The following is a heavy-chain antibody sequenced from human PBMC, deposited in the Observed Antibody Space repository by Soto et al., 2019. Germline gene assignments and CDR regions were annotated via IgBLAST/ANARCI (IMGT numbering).Heavy chain of an antibody. V-gene: IGHV3-11*04. J-gene: IGHJ5*02. CDR3: VRDSARIVVVPRVDGDNWFDP. Sequence: QVHLVESGGGVVKPAGSLRLSCAASGFTFSDYFMSWIRQAPGKGLEWVSFISGSGDNIKYADSVKGRFTISRDNAKNSLYLQMNSLRDEDTAVYYCVRDSARIVVVPRVDGDNWFDPWGQGTLVTVSS. D-gene: IGHD2-2*01. CDR2: ISGSGDNI. CDR1: GFTFSDYF.